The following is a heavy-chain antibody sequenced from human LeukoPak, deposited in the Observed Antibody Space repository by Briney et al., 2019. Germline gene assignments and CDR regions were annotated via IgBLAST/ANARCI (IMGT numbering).Heavy chain of an antibody. Sequence: LETLSLTCTVSGGSISSHYWSWIRQPPGKGLEWIGYIYYSGSTNYNPSLKSRVTISVDTSKNQFSLKLSSVTAADTAVYYCAREDYSNYVLDYWGQGTLVTVSS. D-gene: IGHD4-11*01. J-gene: IGHJ4*02. CDR1: GGSISSHY. CDR2: IYYSGST. V-gene: IGHV4-59*11. CDR3: AREDYSNYVLDY.